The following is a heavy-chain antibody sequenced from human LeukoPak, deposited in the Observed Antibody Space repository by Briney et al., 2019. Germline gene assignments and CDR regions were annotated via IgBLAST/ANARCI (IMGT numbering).Heavy chain of an antibody. Sequence: PGGSLRLSCAASGFTFSSFAITWVRQAPGKGLEWVAVISYDGSNKYYADSVKGRFTISRDNSKNTLYLQMNSLRAEDTAVYYCARILTGENMTTVTTAYFGRDWYFDLWGRGTLVTVSS. CDR1: GFTFSSFA. J-gene: IGHJ2*01. D-gene: IGHD4-17*01. V-gene: IGHV3-30-3*01. CDR3: ARILTGENMTTVTTAYFGRDWYFDL. CDR2: ISYDGSNK.